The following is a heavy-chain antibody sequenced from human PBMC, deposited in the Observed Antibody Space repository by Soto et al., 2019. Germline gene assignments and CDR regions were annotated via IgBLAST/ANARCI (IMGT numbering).Heavy chain of an antibody. V-gene: IGHV3-23*01. CDR3: ARYIPGVRYYGMDV. Sequence: PAGPLRLSCAAYGWTFSSHAMRRGRLAPGKGLEWVSLIGESGTPTYYADSVKGRFTISRDNSGNTLFLEMYSLRAEDTAVYYCARYIPGVRYYGMDVWGQGTTVTVSS. D-gene: IGHD2-2*01. J-gene: IGHJ6*02. CDR2: IGESGTPT. CDR1: GWTFSSHA.